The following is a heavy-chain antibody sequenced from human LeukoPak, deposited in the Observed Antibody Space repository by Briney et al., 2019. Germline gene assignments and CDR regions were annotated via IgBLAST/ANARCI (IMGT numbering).Heavy chain of an antibody. CDR1: SGSISSSSYY. J-gene: IGHJ4*02. CDR2: IYYSGST. V-gene: IGHV4-39*07. CDR3: ARFYGPFDY. Sequence: PSETLSLTCTVSSGSISSSSYYWGWIRQPPGKGLEWIGSIYYSGSTYYNPSLKSRLTISVDTSKNQFSLKLSSVTAADTAVYYCARFYGPFDYWGQGTLVTVSS. D-gene: IGHD4-17*01.